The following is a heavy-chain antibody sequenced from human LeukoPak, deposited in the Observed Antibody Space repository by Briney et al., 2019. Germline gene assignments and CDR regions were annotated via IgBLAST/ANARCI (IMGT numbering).Heavy chain of an antibody. Sequence: PGGSLRLSCAASGFTFSNYAKSWVRQAPGKGLEWVSGISGSGDSTYYADSVKGRFTISRDNSKNTLYLQMNSLSAEDTAVYYCATVHVSGWTVDCWGQGTLVTVSS. CDR2: ISGSGDST. CDR1: GFTFSNYA. D-gene: IGHD6-19*01. J-gene: IGHJ4*02. CDR3: ATVHVSGWTVDC. V-gene: IGHV3-23*01.